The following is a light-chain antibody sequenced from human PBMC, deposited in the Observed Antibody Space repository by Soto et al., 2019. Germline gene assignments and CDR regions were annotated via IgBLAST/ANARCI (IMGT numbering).Light chain of an antibody. CDR2: KAS. CDR3: QQYSSYPYT. Sequence: EIQMTQSPSTLSASVGDGVTITCRASQSFSRWLAWYQQKPGKTPKLLIFKASSLQSGVPSPFSGSGSGTEFTLTNSSLQPDDFAPYYCQQYSSYPYTFGQGTKLEMK. CDR1: QSFSRW. V-gene: IGKV1-5*03. J-gene: IGKJ2*01.